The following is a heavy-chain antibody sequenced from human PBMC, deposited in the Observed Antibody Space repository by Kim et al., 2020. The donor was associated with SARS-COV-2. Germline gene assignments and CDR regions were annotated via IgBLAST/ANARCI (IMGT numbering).Heavy chain of an antibody. D-gene: IGHD6-13*01. CDR2: ISYDGSNK. V-gene: IGHV3-30*04. J-gene: IGHJ6*02. Sequence: GGSLRLSCAASGFTFSSYAMHWVRQAPGKGLEWVAVISYDGSNKYYADSVKGRFTISRDNSKNTLYLQMNSLRAEDTAVYYCAREGGQQLVRAYYYYYGMDVWGQGTTVTVSS. CDR3: AREGGQQLVRAYYYYYGMDV. CDR1: GFTFSSYA.